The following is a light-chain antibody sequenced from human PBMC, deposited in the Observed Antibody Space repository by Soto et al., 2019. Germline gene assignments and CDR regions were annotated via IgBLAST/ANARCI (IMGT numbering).Light chain of an antibody. CDR1: QSVDNY. V-gene: IGKV1-39*01. J-gene: IGKJ3*01. Sequence: DIQMTQSPSSLSASFGDTFTLTCLASQSVDNYLKCYQQKPGKAPFLLIYAASTLQSGVPSRLSASGSGTDFTLTISSLQPEDFATYYCQQDLPPPLTFGPGTKVDIQ. CDR3: QQDLPPPLT. CDR2: AAS.